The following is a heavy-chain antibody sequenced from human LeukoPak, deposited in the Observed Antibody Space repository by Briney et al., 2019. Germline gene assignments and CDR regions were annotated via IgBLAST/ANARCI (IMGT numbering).Heavy chain of an antibody. CDR3: ARDSGTSYYFDC. V-gene: IGHV4-4*07. D-gene: IGHD6-25*01. Sequence: SETLSLTCIVSGGTISSYLWSWIRQPAGKGLEWVWRIYPSGSINYNPSLKSRVTMSLDTSKSQLSLKLSSVTAADTAVYYCARDSGTSYYFDCWGQGTLVTVSS. CDR1: GGTISSYL. J-gene: IGHJ4*02. CDR2: IYPSGSI.